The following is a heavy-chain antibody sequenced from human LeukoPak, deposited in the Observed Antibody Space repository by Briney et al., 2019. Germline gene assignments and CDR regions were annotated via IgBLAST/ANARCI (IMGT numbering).Heavy chain of an antibody. CDR1: GFTFSIYS. CDR2: ISSSSSYI. CDR3: ARDQTAAAGYYYYYYMDV. V-gene: IGHV3-21*01. D-gene: IGHD6-13*01. J-gene: IGHJ6*03. Sequence: TGGSLRLSCAASGFTFSIYSMNWVRQAPGKGLEWVSSISSSSSYIYYADSVKGRFTISRDNAKNSLYLQMNSLRAEDTAVYYCARDQTAAAGYYYYYYMDVWGKGTTVTVSS.